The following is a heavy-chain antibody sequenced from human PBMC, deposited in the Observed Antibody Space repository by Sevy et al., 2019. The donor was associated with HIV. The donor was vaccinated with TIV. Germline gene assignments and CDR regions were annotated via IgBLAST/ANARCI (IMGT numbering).Heavy chain of an antibody. D-gene: IGHD3-16*01. CDR3: ARDRGNFGGGGGLDV. CDR2: INPNSDDT. CDR1: ESTFTAYY. J-gene: IGHJ6*02. Sequence: ASVKVSCKASESTFTAYYIHWLRQAPGQGLEWMGWINPNSDDTNYAKKFQGRVSMAADTSISTAYMDLSRRRFDDTAVYYWARDRGNFGGGGGLDVWGQGTTVTVSS. V-gene: IGHV1-2*02.